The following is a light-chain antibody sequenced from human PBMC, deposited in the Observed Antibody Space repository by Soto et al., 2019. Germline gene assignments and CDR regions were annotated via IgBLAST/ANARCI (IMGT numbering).Light chain of an antibody. CDR1: SGHSTYV. CDR3: QTWGTGMV. J-gene: IGLJ2*01. Sequence: QLVLTQSPSASASLGASVKLTCTLSSGHSTYVIAWHQQQPEKGPRYLKTINSDGSHNKGDGIPDRFSGSSSGAERYLTISSLQSEAEADYYCQTWGTGMVFGGGTKVTVL. CDR2: INSDGSH. V-gene: IGLV4-69*01.